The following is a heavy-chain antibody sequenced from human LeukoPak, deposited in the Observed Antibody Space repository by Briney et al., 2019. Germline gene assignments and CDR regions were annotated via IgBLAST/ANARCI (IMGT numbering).Heavy chain of an antibody. J-gene: IGHJ4*02. CDR3: AREISYASGKGIDY. D-gene: IGHD3-10*01. CDR1: GYPFTDYW. CDR2: IYPGDSDT. V-gene: IGHV5-51*01. Sequence: GESLKISFKGSGYPFTDYWIGWVRPMPGKGLEWMGIIYPGDSDTRYSPSFQGQVTISADRSISTAYLQWSSLKASDTAMYYCAREISYASGKGIDYWGQGTLVTVSS.